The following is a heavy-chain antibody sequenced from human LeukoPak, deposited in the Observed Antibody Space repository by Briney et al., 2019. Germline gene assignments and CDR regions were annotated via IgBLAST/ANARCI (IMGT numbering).Heavy chain of an antibody. V-gene: IGHV4-61*01. J-gene: IGHJ4*02. D-gene: IGHD3-9*01. CDR1: GGSLSSGSYP. CDR3: ARGLRYYDILTGYYTYYFDY. CDR2: IYYTGST. Sequence: SGTLSLNCPVSGGSLSSGSYPRSWIRPPPGEGLGWIGDIYYTGSTNYNPSLKSRVTISVDTSKNQFSLKLSSVTAADTAVYYCARGLRYYDILTGYYTYYFDYWGQGTLVTVSS.